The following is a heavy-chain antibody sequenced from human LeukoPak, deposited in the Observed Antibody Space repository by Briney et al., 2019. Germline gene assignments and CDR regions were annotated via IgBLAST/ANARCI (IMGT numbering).Heavy chain of an antibody. CDR3: ARGSRELYYFDY. V-gene: IGHV4-59*01. D-gene: IGHD1-7*01. Sequence: SETLSLTCTVSGGSISSYYWSWIRQPPGKGLEWIGYIYYSGSPKYNPSLTSRVTLSIDASKTQFSLKRNSVTAADTAVYYCARGSRELYYFDYWGQGTLVTVSS. CDR2: IYYSGSP. CDR1: GGSISSYY. J-gene: IGHJ4*02.